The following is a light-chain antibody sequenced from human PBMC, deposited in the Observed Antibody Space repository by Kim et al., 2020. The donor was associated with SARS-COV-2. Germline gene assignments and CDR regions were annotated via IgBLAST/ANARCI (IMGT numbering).Light chain of an antibody. CDR2: QDS. CDR1: KLGDKY. V-gene: IGLV3-1*01. Sequence: VSPGQTAIITCSGEKLGDKYACWYQEKPGQSPVLVIYQDSKRPSGIPERFSGSNSGNTATLTISGTQAMDEADYYCQAWDSSTVVFGGGTQLTVL. J-gene: IGLJ2*01. CDR3: QAWDSSTVV.